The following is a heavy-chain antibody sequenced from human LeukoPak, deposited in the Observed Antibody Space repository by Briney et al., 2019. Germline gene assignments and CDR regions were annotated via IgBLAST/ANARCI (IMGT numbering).Heavy chain of an antibody. CDR1: GFTFSSYG. Sequence: GGSLRLSCAASGFTFSSYGMHWVRQAPGKGLEWVAVISYDGSDKYYGDSVKGRFTISRDNSKNTLYLQMHSLRTEDTAVYYCVKAGYGELLRFDYWGQGTLVTVSS. CDR2: ISYDGSDK. V-gene: IGHV3-30*18. D-gene: IGHD3-10*01. J-gene: IGHJ4*02. CDR3: VKAGYGELLRFDY.